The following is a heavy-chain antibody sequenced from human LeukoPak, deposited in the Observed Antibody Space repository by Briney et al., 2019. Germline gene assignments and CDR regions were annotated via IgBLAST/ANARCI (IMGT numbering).Heavy chain of an antibody. Sequence: SVKVSCKASGGTFSSYAISWVRQAPGQGLEWMGGIIPIFGTANYAQKFQGRVTITADESTSTAYMELSSQRSEDTAVYYCARGPGYTSGLGYWGQGTLVTVSS. CDR1: GGTFSSYA. D-gene: IGHD6-25*01. V-gene: IGHV1-69*01. CDR2: IIPIFGTA. J-gene: IGHJ4*02. CDR3: ARGPGYTSGLGY.